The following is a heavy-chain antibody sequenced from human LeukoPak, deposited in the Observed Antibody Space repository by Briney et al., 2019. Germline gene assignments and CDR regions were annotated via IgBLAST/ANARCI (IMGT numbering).Heavy chain of an antibody. CDR3: ARLLGSSSCKGHGAFDI. CDR2: IYPGDSDT. CDR1: GYSFTSYW. J-gene: IGHJ3*02. V-gene: IGHV5-51*01. D-gene: IGHD6-13*01. Sequence: GESLKISRKGSGYSFTSYWIGWVRQMPGKGLEWMGIIYPGDSDTRYSPSFQGQVTISADKSISTAYLQWSSLEASDTAMYYCARLLGSSSCKGHGAFDIGGQGTMVTVSS.